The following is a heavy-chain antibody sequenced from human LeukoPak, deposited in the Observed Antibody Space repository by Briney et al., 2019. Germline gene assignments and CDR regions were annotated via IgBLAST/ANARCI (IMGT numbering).Heavy chain of an antibody. CDR1: GFTFSSYG. CDR2: ISRSGATI. CDR3: SRDHGGGDIYFDY. V-gene: IGHV3-48*03. D-gene: IGHD2-21*02. Sequence: PGGSLRLSCEASGFTFSSYGMNWVRQAPGKGPEWISYISRSGATIYYADSVKGQFTISRDNAKNSLYLQMSSLGAEDTAIYYCSRDHGGGDIYFDYWGQGTLVTVSS. J-gene: IGHJ4*02.